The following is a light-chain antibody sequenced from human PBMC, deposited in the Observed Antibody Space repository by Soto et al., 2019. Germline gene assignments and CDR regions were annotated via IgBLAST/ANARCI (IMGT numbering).Light chain of an antibody. V-gene: IGKV3-11*01. Sequence: EIVLTQSPGTLSLSPGERATLSCRASQSVGGNHLAWYQQKPGQAPRLLIYNASNRTTGIPARFSGSGSGTDFTLTISSLEPEDFAVYYCQQYKNWPTFGGGTKVDIK. CDR2: NAS. CDR3: QQYKNWPT. J-gene: IGKJ4*01. CDR1: QSVGGN.